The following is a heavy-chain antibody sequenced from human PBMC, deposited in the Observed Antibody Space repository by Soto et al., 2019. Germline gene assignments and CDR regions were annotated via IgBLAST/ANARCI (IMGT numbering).Heavy chain of an antibody. CDR2: IIPMFGTT. CDR1: GGTCNNYA. V-gene: IGHV1-69*01. CDR3: ARGGRTGNFGMGV. J-gene: IGHJ6*02. D-gene: IGHD3-10*01. Sequence: QVQLVQSGAEVKKPGSSVKVSCKASGGTCNNYAISWVRQAPGLGLEWMGGIIPMFGTTNYVQKFQDRVTITADESTSTAYMELSSLRSGDTALYFCARGGRTGNFGMGVWGQGTTVTVSS.